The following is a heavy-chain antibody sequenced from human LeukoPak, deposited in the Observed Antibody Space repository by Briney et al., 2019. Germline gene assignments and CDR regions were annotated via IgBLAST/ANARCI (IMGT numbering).Heavy chain of an antibody. J-gene: IGHJ5*02. CDR1: GFTFSSYG. CDR3: ARDNSPGWFGP. Sequence: GGSLTLSCAASGFTFSSYGMSWVRQAPGKGLEWVSAISGSGGSTYYADSVKGRFTISRDNSKNTVTLQMTSLRAEDTAMYYCARDNSPGWFGPWGQGTLVTVSA. CDR2: ISGSGGST. V-gene: IGHV3-23*01. D-gene: IGHD4-11*01.